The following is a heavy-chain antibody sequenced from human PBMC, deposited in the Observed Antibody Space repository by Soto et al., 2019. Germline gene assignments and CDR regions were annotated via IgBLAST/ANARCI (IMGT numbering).Heavy chain of an antibody. V-gene: IGHV4-59*08. CDR3: VRHRLGATYYYYYMDV. CDR2: IYYSGST. J-gene: IGHJ6*03. D-gene: IGHD6-6*01. CDR1: GGSISSYY. Sequence: SETLSLTSTVSGGSISSYYWSWIRQPPGKGLEWIGYIYYSGSTNYNPSLKSRVTISVDTSKNQFSLKLSSVTAADTAVYYCVRHRLGATYYYYYMDVWGKGTTVTVSS.